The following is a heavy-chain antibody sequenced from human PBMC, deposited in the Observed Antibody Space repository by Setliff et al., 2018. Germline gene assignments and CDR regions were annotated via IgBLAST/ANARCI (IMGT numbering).Heavy chain of an antibody. CDR1: GGSISSYY. Sequence: PSETLPLTCTVSGGSISSYYWSWIRQPAGKGLEWIGHIYIGGSANYNPSLKSRVTMSIDTSKNQFSLKLNSVTAADTAVYYCARLYGGYSGYWYFDLWGRGTLVTVSS. D-gene: IGHD5-12*01. V-gene: IGHV4-4*07. CDR3: ARLYGGYSGYWYFDL. J-gene: IGHJ2*01. CDR2: IYIGGSA.